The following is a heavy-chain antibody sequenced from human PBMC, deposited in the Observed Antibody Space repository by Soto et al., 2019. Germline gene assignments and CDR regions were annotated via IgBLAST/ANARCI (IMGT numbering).Heavy chain of an antibody. D-gene: IGHD6-13*01. CDR3: ARDKKQQLVRIPTMDV. J-gene: IGHJ6*02. Sequence: GGSLRLSCAASGFTFSSYWMSWVRQAPGKGLEWVANIKQDGSEKYYVDSVKGRFTISRDNAKNSLYPQMNSLRAEDTAVYYCARDKKQQLVRIPTMDVWGQGTTVTVSS. V-gene: IGHV3-7*05. CDR1: GFTFSSYW. CDR2: IKQDGSEK.